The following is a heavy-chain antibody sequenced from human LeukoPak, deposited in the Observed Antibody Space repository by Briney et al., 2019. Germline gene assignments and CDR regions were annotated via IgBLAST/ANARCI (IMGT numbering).Heavy chain of an antibody. CDR1: GFTFNNYA. Sequence: PGGSLRLSCAASGFTFNNYAMNWVRQAPGKGLEWVSSISGGGEATYYADSAKGRFTISRDNSQNTFYLQINSLRVEDTAVYYCARDYADYVGEFFFDYWGQGTLVTVST. CDR2: ISGGGEAT. J-gene: IGHJ4*02. D-gene: IGHD4-17*01. CDR3: ARDYADYVGEFFFDY. V-gene: IGHV3-23*01.